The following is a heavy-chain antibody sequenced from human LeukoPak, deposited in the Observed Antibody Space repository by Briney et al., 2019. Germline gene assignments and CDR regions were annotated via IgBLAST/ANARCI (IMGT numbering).Heavy chain of an antibody. CDR3: ASGNYYDSSGDAFDI. V-gene: IGHV3-11*04. D-gene: IGHD3-22*01. CDR1: GFTFSDYY. Sequence: GGPLRLSCAASGFTFSDYYMSWIRQAPGKGLEWVSYISSSGSTIYYADSVKGRFTISRDNAKNSLYLQMNSLRAEDTAVYYCASGNYYDSSGDAFDIWGQGTMVTVSS. J-gene: IGHJ3*02. CDR2: ISSSGSTI.